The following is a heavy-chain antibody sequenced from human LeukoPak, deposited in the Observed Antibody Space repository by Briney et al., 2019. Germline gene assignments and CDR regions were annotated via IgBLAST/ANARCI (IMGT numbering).Heavy chain of an antibody. CDR1: GFTFSNYA. CDR3: AMKAVPRPRLHDAFDF. J-gene: IGHJ3*01. CDR2: ISGSASST. V-gene: IGHV3-23*01. Sequence: GGSLRLSCAASGFTFSNYAMSWVRRAPGKGLEWVSAISGSASSTYHADSVKGRFTISRDNSKNTLYLQMNSLRADDTAVYYCAMKAVPRPRLHDAFDFWGQGTVVSVSS. D-gene: IGHD5-24*01.